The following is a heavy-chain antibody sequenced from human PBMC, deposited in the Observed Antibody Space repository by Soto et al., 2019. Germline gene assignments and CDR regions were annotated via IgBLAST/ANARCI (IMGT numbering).Heavy chain of an antibody. CDR1: GGSISSGGYS. CDR2: IYHSGST. D-gene: IGHD3-3*01. J-gene: IGHJ5*02. CDR3: ARGSYDFWSGYLEGGGGHNWFDP. V-gene: IGHV4-30-2*01. Sequence: QLQLQESGSGLVKPSQTLSLTCAVSGGSISSGGYSWSWIRQPPGKGLEWIGYIYHSGSTYYNPSPKRRVTSPVDRSKNQVSLKLVSVTAADTAVYYCARGSYDFWSGYLEGGGGHNWFDPWGQGTLVTVSS.